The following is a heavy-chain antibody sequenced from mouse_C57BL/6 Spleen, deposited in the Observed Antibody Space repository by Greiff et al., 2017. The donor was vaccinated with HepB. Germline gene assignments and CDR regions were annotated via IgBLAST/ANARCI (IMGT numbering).Heavy chain of an antibody. D-gene: IGHD2-2*01. J-gene: IGHJ4*01. CDR3: ARHGPYGYDDAMDY. Sequence: DVKLVESGGGLVKPGGSLKLSCAASGFTFSSYTMSWVRQTPEKRLEWVATISGGGGNTYYPDSVKGRFTISRDNAKNTLYLQMSSLRSEDTALYYCARHGPYGYDDAMDYWGQGTSVTVSS. V-gene: IGHV5-9*01. CDR1: GFTFSSYT. CDR2: ISGGGGNT.